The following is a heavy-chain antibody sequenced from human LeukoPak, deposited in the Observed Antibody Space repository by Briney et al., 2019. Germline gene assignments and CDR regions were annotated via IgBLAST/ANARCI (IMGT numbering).Heavy chain of an antibody. Sequence: ASVKVSCKASGYTFTGYYMHWVRQAPGQGLEWMGWINPNSGGTNYAQKFQGRVTMTRDTSISTAYMELSRLRSDDTAVYYCARAFQVGPPSEYCSGGSCYPPSSWFDPWGQGTLVTVPS. V-gene: IGHV1-2*02. CDR3: ARAFQVGPPSEYCSGGSCYPPSSWFDP. D-gene: IGHD2-15*01. CDR2: INPNSGGT. CDR1: GYTFTGYY. J-gene: IGHJ5*02.